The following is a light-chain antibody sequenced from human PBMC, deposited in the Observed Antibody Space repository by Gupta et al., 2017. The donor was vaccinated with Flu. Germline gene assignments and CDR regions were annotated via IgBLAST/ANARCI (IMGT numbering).Light chain of an antibody. J-gene: IGKJ4*02. CDR3: MQTLRTPLYT. Sequence: CRSSQSLLYTNGCNYLDWYLQKTGRYAQLLIYLGYNRASAVPDRFSASGAGTDFTLNISRVEAEDVGVDYCMQTLRTPLYTFGGGTKVEI. V-gene: IGKV2-28*01. CDR2: LGY. CDR1: QSLLYTNGCNY.